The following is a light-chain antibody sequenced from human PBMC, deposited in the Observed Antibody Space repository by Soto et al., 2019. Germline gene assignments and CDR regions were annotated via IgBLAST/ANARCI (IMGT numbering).Light chain of an antibody. V-gene: IGKV3-20*01. CDR1: QSVSSSY. J-gene: IGKJ1*01. Sequence: EIVLTQSPGTLSLSPGERVTLSCRASQSVSSSYLVWYQQKPGQAPRLLIYGASSRATGIPDRFSGSGSGTDFTLTISRLEPEDFAVYYCQQYGSSRTFGQGTKVDIK. CDR3: QQYGSSRT. CDR2: GAS.